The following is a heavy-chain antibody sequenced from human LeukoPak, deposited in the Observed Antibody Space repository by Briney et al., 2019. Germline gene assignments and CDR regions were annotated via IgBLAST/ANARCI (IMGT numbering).Heavy chain of an antibody. CDR1: GGSISSGDYY. CDR2: IHHNGNT. Sequence: SQTLSLTCTVSGGSISSGDYYWSWIRQAPGKGLECIAEIHHNGNTNYNPSLKSRVTISVDTSKNQFSMKLSSVTAADTAVYYCARGWGSGWHGGFDYRGQGSLVTVSS. D-gene: IGHD6-19*01. V-gene: IGHV4-30-4*08. J-gene: IGHJ4*02. CDR3: ARGWGSGWHGGFDY.